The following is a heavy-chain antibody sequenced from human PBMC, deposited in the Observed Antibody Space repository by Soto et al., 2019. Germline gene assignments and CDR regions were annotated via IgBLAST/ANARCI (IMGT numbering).Heavy chain of an antibody. J-gene: IGHJ4*02. V-gene: IGHV3-48*02. CDR3: ASGSVPVAGTSY. D-gene: IGHD6-19*01. CDR2: XXXGXTXX. Sequence: PGGSLRLSCVASEFIFSNYDMNWVRQTPGGGLEXVSYXXXGXTXXXYXXXXKGRFTISRDNAKSSLYLQMNSLRDEDTAVYYCASGSVPVAGTSYWGQGTLVTVSS. CDR1: EFIFSNYD.